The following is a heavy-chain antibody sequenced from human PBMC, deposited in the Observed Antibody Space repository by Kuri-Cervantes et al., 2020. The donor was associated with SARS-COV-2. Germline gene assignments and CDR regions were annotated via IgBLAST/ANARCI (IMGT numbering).Heavy chain of an antibody. J-gene: IGHJ5*02. V-gene: IGHV3-7*03. D-gene: IGHD3-10*01. Sequence: GESLKISCAASGFTFSSFWMSWVRQAPGKRLEWVANIKQDGTETNYVDSVTGRFTISRDNVKNSLYLQMNSLRAEDTAVYYCARVGVTVRGVPNWFDPWGQGTLVTFDS. CDR3: ARVGVTVRGVPNWFDP. CDR1: GFTFSSFW. CDR2: IKQDGTET.